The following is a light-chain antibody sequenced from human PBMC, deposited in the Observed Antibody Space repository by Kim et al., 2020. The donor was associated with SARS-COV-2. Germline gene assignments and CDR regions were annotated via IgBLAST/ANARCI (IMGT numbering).Light chain of an antibody. CDR3: QQRSNWPPYT. V-gene: IGKV3-11*01. CDR1: QSVSIY. J-gene: IGKJ2*01. CDR2: YAS. Sequence: LSPGERATLSCRASQSVSIYLSWYQQKPGQAPRLLIYYASNRATGIPARFSGSGSGTDFTLTISSLEPEDFAVYYCQQRSNWPPYTFGQGTKLEI.